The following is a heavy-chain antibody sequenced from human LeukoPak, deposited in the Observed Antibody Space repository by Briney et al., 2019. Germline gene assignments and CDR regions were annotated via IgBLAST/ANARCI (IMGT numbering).Heavy chain of an antibody. CDR1: GGSISSSSYY. Sequence: SETLSLTCTVSGGSISSSSYYWGWIRQPPGQGLVWIGTIPYSGNAYYSPSLKSRVTISVDTSKNQFSLKVSSVTAADTAVYYCARYPYSGISGWQAFDYWGQGTLVTVSS. D-gene: IGHD6-19*01. J-gene: IGHJ4*02. CDR2: IPYSGNA. V-gene: IGHV4-39*01. CDR3: ARYPYSGISGWQAFDY.